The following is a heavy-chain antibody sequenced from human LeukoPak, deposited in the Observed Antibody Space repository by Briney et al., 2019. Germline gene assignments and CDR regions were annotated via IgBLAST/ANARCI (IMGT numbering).Heavy chain of an antibody. CDR2: INNDGSTT. J-gene: IGHJ4*02. V-gene: IGHV3-74*01. CDR1: GFTFSSSW. Sequence: SGGSLRLSCAASGFTFSSSWMHWVRQAPGKGLVWVSRINNDGSTTTYADSVKGRFTMSRDNAKNTLYLQMNSLRAEDTAVYYCARVRVSSGYYIDYWGQGTLVTVSS. CDR3: ARVRVSSGYYIDY. D-gene: IGHD3-22*01.